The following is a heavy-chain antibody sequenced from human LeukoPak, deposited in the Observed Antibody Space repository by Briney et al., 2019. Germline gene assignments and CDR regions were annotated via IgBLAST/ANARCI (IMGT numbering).Heavy chain of an antibody. Sequence: GGSLRLSCAASGFTFSSYAMSWVRQAPGKGLEWVSAISGSGGSTYYADSVKGRFTISRDNSKNTLYLQMNSLRAEDTAVYYCAKDHGSSWYKGVFDYWGQGTLVTVSS. V-gene: IGHV3-23*01. D-gene: IGHD6-13*01. J-gene: IGHJ4*02. CDR3: AKDHGSSWYKGVFDY. CDR1: GFTFSSYA. CDR2: ISGSGGST.